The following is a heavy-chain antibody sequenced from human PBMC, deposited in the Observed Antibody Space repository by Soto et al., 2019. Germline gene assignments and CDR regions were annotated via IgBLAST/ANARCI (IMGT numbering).Heavy chain of an antibody. Sequence: SLRLSCAASGFTFSSYGMHWVRQAPGKGLEWVAVISYDGSNKYYADSVKGRFTISRDNSKNTLYLQMNSLRAEDTAVYYCARGAYYDSSGYLGTYYYYGMDVWGQGTTVTVSS. CDR2: ISYDGSNK. V-gene: IGHV3-30*03. CDR3: ARGAYYDSSGYLGTYYYYGMDV. D-gene: IGHD3-22*01. J-gene: IGHJ6*02. CDR1: GFTFSSYG.